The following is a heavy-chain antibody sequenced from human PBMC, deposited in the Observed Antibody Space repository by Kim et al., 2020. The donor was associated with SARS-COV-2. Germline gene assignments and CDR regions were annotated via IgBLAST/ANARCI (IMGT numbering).Heavy chain of an antibody. J-gene: IGHJ4*02. Sequence: YAAPVTGRFTMSRNNAKNTMYLQMNNLRAEDTAVYYCARGSGNVGDFDYWGQETLVTVSS. D-gene: IGHD3-10*01. CDR3: ARGSGNVGDFDY. V-gene: IGHV3-74*01.